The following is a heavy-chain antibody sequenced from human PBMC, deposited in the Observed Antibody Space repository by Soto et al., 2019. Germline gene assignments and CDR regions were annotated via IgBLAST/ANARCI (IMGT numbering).Heavy chain of an antibody. CDR3: AKDRLGGNFDY. Sequence: GGSLRLSCAASGFTFNNYAMNWVRQAPGKGLEWVATISGTGGSTYYADSVKGRFTISRDNSKNTLYLQMNSLRVEDTAVYYCAKDRLGGNFDYWGQGTPVTAPQ. CDR2: ISGTGGST. V-gene: IGHV3-23*01. J-gene: IGHJ4*02. CDR1: GFTFNNYA.